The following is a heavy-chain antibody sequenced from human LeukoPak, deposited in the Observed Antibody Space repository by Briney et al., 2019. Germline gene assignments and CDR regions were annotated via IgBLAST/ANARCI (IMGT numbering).Heavy chain of an antibody. Sequence: GASVNVSCKASGYTFTGYYMHWVRQAPGQGLEWMGWINPNRGGTNYAQKFQGRVTMTRDTSISTAYMELSRLRSDDTAVYYCARVKCSSASCYALDYWGQGTLVTVSS. CDR1: GYTFTGYY. J-gene: IGHJ4*02. CDR3: ARVKCSSASCYALDY. D-gene: IGHD2-2*01. V-gene: IGHV1-2*02. CDR2: INPNRGGT.